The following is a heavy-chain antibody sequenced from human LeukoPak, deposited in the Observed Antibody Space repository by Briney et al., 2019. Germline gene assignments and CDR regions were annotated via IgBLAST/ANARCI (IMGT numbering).Heavy chain of an antibody. CDR1: GYTFTSYD. D-gene: IGHD7-27*01. CDR3: ARAVLGIAAIYYYYYMDV. Sequence: ASVKVSCKASGYTFTSYDINWVRQATGQGLEWMGWMNPNSGNTGYAQKFQGRVTMTRNTSISTAYMELSSLRSEDTAVYYCARAVLGIAAIYYYYYMDVWGKGTTVTISS. J-gene: IGHJ6*03. CDR2: MNPNSGNT. V-gene: IGHV1-8*01.